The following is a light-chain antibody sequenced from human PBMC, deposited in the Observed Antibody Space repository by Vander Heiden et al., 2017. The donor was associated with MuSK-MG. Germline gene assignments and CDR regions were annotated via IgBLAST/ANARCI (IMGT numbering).Light chain of an antibody. V-gene: IGKV1-39*01. CDR2: AAS. Sequence: DIQMTQSPSSLSASVGDRVTITCRASQSVANFLNWYQQRPGKAPKLLIYAASSGQSGSPLRFSGSGYGTDFTLTSSGLQPEDFANYYGQQSYFSRTFGQGTTVEIK. CDR1: QSVANF. CDR3: QQSYFSRT. J-gene: IGKJ1*01.